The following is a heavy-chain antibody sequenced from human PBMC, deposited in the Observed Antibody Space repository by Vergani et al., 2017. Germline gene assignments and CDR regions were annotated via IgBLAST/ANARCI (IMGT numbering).Heavy chain of an antibody. CDR3: ARGLVGAVAIPPIDS. J-gene: IGHJ4*02. Sequence: QVQLQESGPRLVRSSPTLSLTCVVSGGSISSGSYYWSWLRQSAGKGLEWIGHKSSRGRINYNPSLSSRVTVSVDASKNQFSLILNSVTVADTAVYYCARGLVGAVAIPPIDSWGQGLLVTVSS. D-gene: IGHD2-15*01. CDR1: GGSISSGSYY. V-gene: IGHV4-61*02. CDR2: KSSRGRI.